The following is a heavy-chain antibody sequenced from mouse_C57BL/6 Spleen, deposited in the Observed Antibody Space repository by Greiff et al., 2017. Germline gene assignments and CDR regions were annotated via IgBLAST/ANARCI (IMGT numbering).Heavy chain of an antibody. V-gene: IGHV2-5*01. CDR3: ATHYDYDLYYFDY. CDR2: IWRGGST. J-gene: IGHJ2*01. D-gene: IGHD2-4*01. CDR1: GFSLTSYG. Sequence: QVQLKESGPGLVQPSQSLSITCTVSGFSLTSYGVHWVRQSPGKGLEWLGVIWRGGSTDYNAAFMSRLSITKDNSKSQVFFKMNSLQADDTAIYYCATHYDYDLYYFDYWGQGTTLTVSS.